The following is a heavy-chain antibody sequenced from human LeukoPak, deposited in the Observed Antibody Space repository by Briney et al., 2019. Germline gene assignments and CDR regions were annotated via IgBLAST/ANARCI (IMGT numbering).Heavy chain of an antibody. CDR2: IKQDGSEK. CDR3: AKDSDGSGSYRPNWFDP. CDR1: GFTFSSYW. J-gene: IGHJ5*02. V-gene: IGHV3-7*01. Sequence: TGGSLRLSCAASGFTFSSYWMSWVRQAPGKGLEWVANIKQDGSEKYYVDSVKGRFTISRDNAKNSLYLQMNSLRAEDTAVYYCAKDSDGSGSYRPNWFDPWGQGTLVTVSS. D-gene: IGHD3-10*01.